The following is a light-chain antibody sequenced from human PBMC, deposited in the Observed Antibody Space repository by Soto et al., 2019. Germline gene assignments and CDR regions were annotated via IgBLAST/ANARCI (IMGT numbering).Light chain of an antibody. CDR2: YDS. V-gene: IGLV3-21*04. CDR3: QVWDSSSDLHVV. Sequence: SYELTQPPSVSVAPGKTARITCGGNNIGSKSVHWYQQKPGQAPVLVIYYDSDRPSGIPERFSGSNSGNTATLTISRVEAGDEADYYCQVWDSSSDLHVVFGRGTKLTVL. J-gene: IGLJ2*01. CDR1: NIGSKS.